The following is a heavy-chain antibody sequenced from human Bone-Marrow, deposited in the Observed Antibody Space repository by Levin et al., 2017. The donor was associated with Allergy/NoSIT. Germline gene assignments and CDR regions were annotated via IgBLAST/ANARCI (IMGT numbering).Heavy chain of an antibody. CDR3: ARDKGYGSGSYSINWFDP. D-gene: IGHD3-10*01. CDR1: GFTFSNYL. Sequence: GGSLRLSCAVSGFTFSNYLMSWVRQAPGKGLEWVANINQDGSEKYYVDSVKGRFIISRDNAENSLYLQMNSLRAEDTAVYYCARDKGYGSGSYSINWFDPWGQGTLVTVSS. V-gene: IGHV3-7*04. CDR2: INQDGSEK. J-gene: IGHJ5*02.